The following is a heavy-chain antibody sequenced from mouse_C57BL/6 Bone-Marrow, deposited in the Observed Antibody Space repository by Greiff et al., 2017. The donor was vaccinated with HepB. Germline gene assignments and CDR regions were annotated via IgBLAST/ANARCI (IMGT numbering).Heavy chain of an antibody. V-gene: IGHV10-1*01. CDR1: GFSFNTYA. CDR3: VRHESSYDYEDYYAMDY. D-gene: IGHD2-4*01. J-gene: IGHJ4*01. CDR2: IRSKSNNYAT. Sequence: EVQLVESGGGLVQPKGSLKLSCAASGFSFNTYAMNWVRQAPGKGLEWVARIRSKSNNYATYYADSVKDRFTISRDDSESMLYLQMNHLKTEDTAMYYCVRHESSYDYEDYYAMDYWGQGTSVTVSS.